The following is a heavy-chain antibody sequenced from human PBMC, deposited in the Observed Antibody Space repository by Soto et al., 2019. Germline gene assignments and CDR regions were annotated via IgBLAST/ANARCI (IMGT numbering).Heavy chain of an antibody. D-gene: IGHD5-18*01. J-gene: IGHJ4*02. CDR1: GYTFTSYY. CDR2: INPSGGST. Sequence: ASVKVSCKASGYTFTSYYMHWVRQAPGQGLEWMGIINPSGGSTSYAQKFQGRVTMTRDTSTSTVYMELSSLRSEDTAVYYCARDTSPLRGYRDFDYWGQGTLVTVSS. CDR3: ARDTSPLRGYRDFDY. V-gene: IGHV1-46*01.